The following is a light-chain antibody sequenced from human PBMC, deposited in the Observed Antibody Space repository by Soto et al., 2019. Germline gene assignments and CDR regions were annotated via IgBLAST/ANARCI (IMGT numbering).Light chain of an antibody. CDR3: SSYAGGRGVV. Sequence: QSVLTQPPSASGSPGQSVTISCTGTSSDVGGYNYVSWYQQHPGKAPKLMIYEVSKRPSGVPDRFSGSKSGNTASLTVSGLQAEDEADYYCSSYAGGRGVVFGGGTKVTVL. J-gene: IGLJ2*01. CDR1: SSDVGGYNY. V-gene: IGLV2-8*01. CDR2: EVS.